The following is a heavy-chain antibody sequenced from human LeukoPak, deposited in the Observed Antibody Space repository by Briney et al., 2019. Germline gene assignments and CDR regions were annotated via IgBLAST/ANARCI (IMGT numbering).Heavy chain of an antibody. J-gene: IGHJ6*02. Sequence: PGGSLRLSCAASGFTFSSYGMHWVRQAPGKGLEWVAVIWYDGSNKYYADSVKGRFTISRDNSKNTLYLQMNSLRAEDTAVYYCARADYDFWSGYYYYYYYGMDVWGQGTTVTVSS. CDR2: IWYDGSNK. V-gene: IGHV3-33*01. CDR1: GFTFSSYG. D-gene: IGHD3-3*01. CDR3: ARADYDFWSGYYYYYYYGMDV.